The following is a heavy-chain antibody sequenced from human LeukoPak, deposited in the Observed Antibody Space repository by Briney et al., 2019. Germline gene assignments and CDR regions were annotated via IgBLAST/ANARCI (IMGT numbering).Heavy chain of an antibody. V-gene: IGHV1-2*06. CDR1: GYTFTGYD. CDR2: INPNSGGT. J-gene: IGHJ5*02. CDR3: ARDMVRGVIWFDP. D-gene: IGHD3-10*01. Sequence: ASVKVSCKASGYTFTGYDMRWVRQAPGQGLEWMGRINPNSGGTNYAQKFQGRVTMTSDTSISTAYLELSRLRSDDTAVYYCARDMVRGVIWFDPWGQGTLVTVSS.